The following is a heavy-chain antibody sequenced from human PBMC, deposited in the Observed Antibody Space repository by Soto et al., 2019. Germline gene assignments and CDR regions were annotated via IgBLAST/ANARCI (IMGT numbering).Heavy chain of an antibody. CDR3: ARVRLLLWFGELLSVGMDV. CDR2: IYHSGST. D-gene: IGHD3-10*01. CDR1: GGSISSSNW. J-gene: IGHJ6*02. V-gene: IGHV4-4*02. Sequence: PSETLSLTCAVSGGSISSSNWCSWVRQPPGKGLEWIGEIYHSGSTNYNPSLKSRVTISVDKSKNQFSLKLSSVTAADTAVYYCARVRLLLWFGELLSVGMDVWGQGTTVTVSS.